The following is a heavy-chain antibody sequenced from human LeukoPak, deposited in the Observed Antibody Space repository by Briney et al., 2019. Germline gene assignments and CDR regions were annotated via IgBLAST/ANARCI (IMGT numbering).Heavy chain of an antibody. CDR3: ARVTMVRGVVSDY. D-gene: IGHD3-10*01. J-gene: IGHJ4*02. CDR2: IVSSSANI. CDR1: GFTFTNYG. V-gene: IGHV3-21*01. Sequence: PGGSLRLSCAASGFTFTNYGMNWVRQAPGKGLEWVSSIVSSSANIYYADSVKGRFTISRDNAKNSVYLQMNSLRAEDTAVYYCARVTMVRGVVSDYWGQGTLVTVSS.